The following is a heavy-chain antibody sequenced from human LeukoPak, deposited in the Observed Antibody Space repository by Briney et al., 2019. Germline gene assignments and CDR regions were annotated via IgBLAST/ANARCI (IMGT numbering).Heavy chain of an antibody. D-gene: IGHD6-13*01. CDR2: IIPALGTA. CDR1: GGSFGTDG. Sequence: ASVKVSCKASGGSFGTDGITWVRQAPGQGPEWMGRIIPALGTANYAQKLQGRVTMTTDTSTSTAYMELRSLRSDDTAVYYCAREASLGYSSSWYVPHFDYWGQGTLVTVSS. V-gene: IGHV1-69*04. J-gene: IGHJ4*02. CDR3: AREASLGYSSSWYVPHFDY.